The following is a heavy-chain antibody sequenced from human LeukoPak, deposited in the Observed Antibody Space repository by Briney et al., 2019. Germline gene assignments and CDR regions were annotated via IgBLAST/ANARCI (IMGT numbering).Heavy chain of an antibody. J-gene: IGHJ4*02. Sequence: PSETLSLTCTVSGGSISSSSYYWGWIRQPPGKGLEWIGNIYYSGSTYYNPSLKSRVTISVDTSKNQFSLKLSSVTAADTAVYYCARDQEGSETSAFDYWGQGTLVTVSS. V-gene: IGHV4-39*07. CDR1: GGSISSSSYY. D-gene: IGHD2-15*01. CDR3: ARDQEGSETSAFDY. CDR2: IYYSGST.